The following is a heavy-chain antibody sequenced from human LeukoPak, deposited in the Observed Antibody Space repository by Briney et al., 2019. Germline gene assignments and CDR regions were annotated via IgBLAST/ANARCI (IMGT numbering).Heavy chain of an antibody. CDR1: GYTFTGYY. CDR2: INPNSGGT. V-gene: IGHV1-2*06. Sequence: ASVKVSCKASGYTFTGYYMHWVRQAPGQGLEWMGRINPNSGGTNYAQKFQGRVTMTRDTPISTAYMELSRLRSDDTAVYYCARDAPRLWFNYVRVQQNNWFDPWGQGTLVTVSS. D-gene: IGHD3-10*01. CDR3: ARDAPRLWFNYVRVQQNNWFDP. J-gene: IGHJ5*02.